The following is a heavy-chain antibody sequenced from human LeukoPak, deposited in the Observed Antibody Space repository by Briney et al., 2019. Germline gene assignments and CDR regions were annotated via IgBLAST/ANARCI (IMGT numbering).Heavy chain of an antibody. CDR2: ISGSGGST. Sequence: PGGSLRLSCAASGFTFRRYAMSWVRQAPGKGLEWVSAISGSGGSTYYADSVKGRFTISRDNSKNTLYLQMNSLRAEDTAVYYCAKSGYSSRWYVLGYYLDYWGQGTLVTVSS. J-gene: IGHJ4*02. D-gene: IGHD6-13*01. CDR1: GFTFRRYA. V-gene: IGHV3-23*01. CDR3: AKSGYSSRWYVLGYYLDY.